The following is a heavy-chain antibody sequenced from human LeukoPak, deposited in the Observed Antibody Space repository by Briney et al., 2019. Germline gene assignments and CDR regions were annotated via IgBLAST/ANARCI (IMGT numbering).Heavy chain of an antibody. CDR3: ARASEIRADY. V-gene: IGHV3-33*01. CDR2: IWFDGSNQ. J-gene: IGHJ4*02. D-gene: IGHD3-3*02. CDR1: GFTFNKCG. Sequence: GGSLRLSCVASGFTFNKCGMHWVRQAPGKGLEWVAVIWFDGSNQFYADSVKGRFTISRDNSKNTLYLQMNSLRAEDTAVYYCARASEIRADYWGQGTLVTVSS.